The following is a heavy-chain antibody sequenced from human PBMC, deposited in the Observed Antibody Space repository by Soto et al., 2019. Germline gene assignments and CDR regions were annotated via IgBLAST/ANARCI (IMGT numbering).Heavy chain of an antibody. D-gene: IGHD3-22*01. V-gene: IGHV3-30*04. CDR1: GFTFSSYA. J-gene: IGHJ4*02. CDR3: ARGAGDSSGYYFDY. Sequence: GGSLRLSCAASGFTFSSYAMHWVRQAPGKGLEWVAVISYDGSNKSYADSVKGRFTISRDNSKNTLYLQMNSLRAEDTAVYYCARGAGDSSGYYFDYWGQGTLVTVSS. CDR2: ISYDGSNK.